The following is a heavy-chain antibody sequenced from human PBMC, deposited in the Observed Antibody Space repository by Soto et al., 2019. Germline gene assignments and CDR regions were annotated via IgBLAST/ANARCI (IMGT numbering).Heavy chain of an antibody. J-gene: IGHJ4*02. V-gene: IGHV3-7*05. CDR3: VRSYDY. Sequence: EVQLVESGGGLVQPGGSLRLSCAASGFTFSSAWMTWVRQAPGKGLEWVANIKEDGSERYYVDSVEGRFTVSRDNAKKSLYLQMDSLRAEDTAIYYCVRSYDYWGQGTLVTVSS. CDR1: GFTFSSAW. CDR2: IKEDGSER.